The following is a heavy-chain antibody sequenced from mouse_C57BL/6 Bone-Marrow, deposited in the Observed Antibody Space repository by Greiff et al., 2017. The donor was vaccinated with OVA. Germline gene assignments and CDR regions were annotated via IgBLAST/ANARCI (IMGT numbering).Heavy chain of an antibody. CDR3: ARRERLLRIDY. J-gene: IGHJ2*01. CDR1: GYTFTSYW. D-gene: IGHD1-1*01. Sequence: QVQLQQPGAELVKPGASVKLSCKASGYTFTSYWMNWVKQRPGQGLEWIGMIHPNSGSTNYNEKFKSKATLTVDKSSSTAYMQLSSLTSEDSAVYYCARRERLLRIDYWGQGTTLTVSS. V-gene: IGHV1-64*01. CDR2: IHPNSGST.